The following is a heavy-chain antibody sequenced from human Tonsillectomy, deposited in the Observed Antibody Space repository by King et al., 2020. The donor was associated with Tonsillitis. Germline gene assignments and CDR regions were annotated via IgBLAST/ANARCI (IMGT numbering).Heavy chain of an antibody. CDR2: ISHIGST. J-gene: IGHJ4*02. V-gene: IGHV4-34*01. Sequence: HVQLQQWGAGLLKPSETLSLTCAVYGGSFSGYYWGWIRQPPGKGLEWIGEISHIGSTNYNPSLKSRVTISLDTPKHPFSLKLTSVTAADTAVYFCARGKYDFWSNYPDYFDYWGRGTLVTVSS. CDR1: GGSFSGYY. CDR3: ARGKYDFWSNYPDYFDY. D-gene: IGHD3-3*01.